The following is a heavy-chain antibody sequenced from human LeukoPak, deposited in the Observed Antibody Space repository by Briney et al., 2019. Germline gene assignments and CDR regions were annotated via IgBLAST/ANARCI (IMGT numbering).Heavy chain of an antibody. V-gene: IGHV1-8*03. CDR2: MNPKTGNT. Sequence: ASVKVSCKASGYTFTGYYMHWVRQAPGQGLEWMGWMNPKTGNTGFSQKFQGRVTITRDTSISTAYMELSSLRSEDTAVYYCARGGAIFGVADYWGQGTLVTVSS. CDR1: GYTFTGYY. D-gene: IGHD3-3*01. CDR3: ARGGAIFGVADY. J-gene: IGHJ4*02.